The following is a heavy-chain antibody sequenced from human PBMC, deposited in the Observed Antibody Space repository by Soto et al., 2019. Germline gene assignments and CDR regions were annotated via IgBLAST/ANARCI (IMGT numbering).Heavy chain of an antibody. J-gene: IGHJ4*02. CDR1: GYTFSNYD. CDR2: MKPKSGYT. D-gene: IGHD1-26*01. CDR3: ARVMGSVDF. V-gene: IGHV1-8*01. Sequence: QVQLVQSGAEVKKPGTSVRISCKTSGYTFSNYDINWVRQAAGQGLEWMGWMKPKSGYTGSARNFQGRVTMTRDTSMTTAYMELSSLRSEDTAMYYCARVMGSVDFWGQGTLVTVSS.